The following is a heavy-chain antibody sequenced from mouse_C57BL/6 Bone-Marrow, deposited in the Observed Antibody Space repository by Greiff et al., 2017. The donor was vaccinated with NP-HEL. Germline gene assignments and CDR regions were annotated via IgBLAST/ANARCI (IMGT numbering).Heavy chain of an antibody. Sequence: QVQLQQSGAELARPGASVKLSCKASGYTFTSYGISWVKQRTGQGLEWIGEIYPRSGNTYYNEKFKGKATLTADKSSSTAYMELRSLTSEDSAVYFCARDYYGRGAWFAYWGQGTLVTVSA. J-gene: IGHJ3*01. CDR3: ARDYYGRGAWFAY. CDR2: IYPRSGNT. D-gene: IGHD1-1*01. CDR1: GYTFTSYG. V-gene: IGHV1-81*01.